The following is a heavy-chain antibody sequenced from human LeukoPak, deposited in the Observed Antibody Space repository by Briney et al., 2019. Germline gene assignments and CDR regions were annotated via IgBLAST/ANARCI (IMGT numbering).Heavy chain of an antibody. J-gene: IGHJ4*02. V-gene: IGHV1-18*01. D-gene: IGHD2-2*01. CDR1: GYTFTSYG. CDR2: ISAYNGDT. CDR3: AREQVYCSSTSCYAGYNY. Sequence: VASVKVSCKASGYTFTSYGINWVRQAPGQGLEWMGWISAYNGDTNYAQKLQGRVTMTTDTSTSTAYMELRSLRSDDTAVYYCAREQVYCSSTSCYAGYNYWGQGTLVTVSS.